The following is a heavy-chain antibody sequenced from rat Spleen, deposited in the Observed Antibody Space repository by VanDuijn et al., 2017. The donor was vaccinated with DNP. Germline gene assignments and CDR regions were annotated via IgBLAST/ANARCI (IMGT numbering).Heavy chain of an antibody. Sequence: EVQLVESGGGLVQPGRSLKLSCAVSRITFSDHNMAWVRQAPKKSLEWVATISYDGRDTYYRDSVKGRFTISRDNAKSTLYLQMDSLRSEDTATYYCARHPYGYTHYYVMDAWGQGASVTVSS. D-gene: IGHD1-4*01. CDR3: ARHPYGYTHYYVMDA. CDR1: RITFSDHN. CDR2: ISYDGRDT. J-gene: IGHJ4*01. V-gene: IGHV5-7*01.